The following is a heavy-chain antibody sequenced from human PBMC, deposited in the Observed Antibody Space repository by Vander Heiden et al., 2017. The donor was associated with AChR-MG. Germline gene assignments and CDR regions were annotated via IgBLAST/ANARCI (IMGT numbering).Heavy chain of an antibody. V-gene: IGHV3-30*02. CDR2: IRYDGSNK. CDR1: GFTFSSYG. D-gene: IGHD5-18*01. J-gene: IGHJ6*02. CDR3: AKDMGIQLWLDPRYYYYGMDV. Sequence: QVQLVESGGGVVQPGGSLRLSCAASGFTFSSYGMHWVRQAPGKGLEWVAFIRYDGSNKYYADSVKGRFTISRDNSKNTLYLQMNSLRAEDTAVYYCAKDMGIQLWLDPRYYYYGMDVWGQGTTVTVSS.